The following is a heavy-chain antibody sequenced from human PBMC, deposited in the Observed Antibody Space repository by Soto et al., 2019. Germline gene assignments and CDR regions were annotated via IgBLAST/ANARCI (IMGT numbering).Heavy chain of an antibody. CDR2: MIPDSGRT. Sequence: QVQLVQSGAEVKKPGASVKVSCKASGYTFTNHDINWVRQVPGQGLEWMGWMIPDSGRTGYAQKFQGRVTMTRNTSTSTAYMELSSLRNGDTAVYYCARGDQFGFGVDYWGQGTLVTVSS. CDR3: ARGDQFGFGVDY. D-gene: IGHD3-10*01. V-gene: IGHV1-8*01. J-gene: IGHJ4*02. CDR1: GYTFTNHD.